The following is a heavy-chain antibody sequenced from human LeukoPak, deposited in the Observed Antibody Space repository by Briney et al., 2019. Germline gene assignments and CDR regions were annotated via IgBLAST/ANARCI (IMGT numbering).Heavy chain of an antibody. CDR1: GGSISSSSYY. Sequence: PSETLSLTCTVSGGSISSSSYYWGWIRQPPGQGLEWIGSIYYSGSAYYNASLKSRVTISVDTSNNQFSLKLSSVTAAGTAVYYCAGQFITGTGRGYFDNWGQGTLVTVSS. J-gene: IGHJ4*02. CDR2: IYYSGSA. D-gene: IGHD1-20*01. V-gene: IGHV4-39*01. CDR3: AGQFITGTGRGYFDN.